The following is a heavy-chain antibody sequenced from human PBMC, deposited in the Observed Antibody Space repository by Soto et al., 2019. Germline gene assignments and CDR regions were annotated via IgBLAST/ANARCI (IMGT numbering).Heavy chain of an antibody. CDR3: AKGSSGWYERFDY. V-gene: IGHV3-23*01. D-gene: IGHD6-19*01. J-gene: IGHJ4*02. CDR1: GFTFSSYA. Sequence: EVQLLESGGDLVQPGGSLRLSCAASGFTFSSYAMSWVRQAPGEGLEWVSAISGSGGSTYYADSVKGRFTISRDNSKNTLYLQMNSLRAEDTAVYYCAKGSSGWYERFDYWGQGTLVTVSS. CDR2: ISGSGGST.